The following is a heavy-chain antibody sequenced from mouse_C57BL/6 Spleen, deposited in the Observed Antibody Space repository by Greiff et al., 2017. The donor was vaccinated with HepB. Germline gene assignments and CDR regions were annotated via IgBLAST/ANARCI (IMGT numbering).Heavy chain of an antibody. Sequence: QVQLKESGPELVKPGASVKISCKASGYAFSSSWMNWVKQRPGKGLEWIGRIYPGDGDTNYNGKFKGKATLTADKSSSTAYMQLSSLTSEDSAVYFCARSNWNAVFDYWGQGTALTVSS. CDR3: ARSNWNAVFDY. CDR2: IYPGDGDT. D-gene: IGHD4-1*01. J-gene: IGHJ2*01. CDR1: GYAFSSSW. V-gene: IGHV1-82*01.